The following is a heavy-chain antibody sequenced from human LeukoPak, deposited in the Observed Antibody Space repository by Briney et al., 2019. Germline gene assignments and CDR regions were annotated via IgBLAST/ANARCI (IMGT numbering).Heavy chain of an antibody. V-gene: IGHV3-30-3*01. CDR1: GFTFSSNW. Sequence: GGSLRLSCAASGFTFSSNWMTWVRQAPGKGLEWVAVISYDGSNKYYADSVKGRFTISRDNSENTLYLQMNSLRAEDTAVYYCARDRGTNGINDRGYFDYWGQGTLVTVSS. D-gene: IGHD1-1*01. CDR2: ISYDGSNK. CDR3: ARDRGTNGINDRGYFDY. J-gene: IGHJ4*02.